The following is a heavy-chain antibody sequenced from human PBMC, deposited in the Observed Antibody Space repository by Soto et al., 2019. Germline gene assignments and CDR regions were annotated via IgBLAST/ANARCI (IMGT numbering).Heavy chain of an antibody. CDR2: ISYDGSSK. Sequence: RLSCSASGFTFSTYGMHWVRQAPGKGLDWVALISYDGSSKYYGDSVKGRFTISRDSSKNTLYLQMNTLGAEDTAVYYCVKDRGSIVTLKAIDYWGQGTLVTVSS. CDR3: VKDRGSIVTLKAIDY. J-gene: IGHJ4*02. CDR1: GFTFSTYG. D-gene: IGHD3-16*02. V-gene: IGHV3-30*18.